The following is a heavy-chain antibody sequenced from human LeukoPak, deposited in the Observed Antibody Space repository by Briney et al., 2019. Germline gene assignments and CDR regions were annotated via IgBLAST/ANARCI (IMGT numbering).Heavy chain of an antibody. CDR3: ARGRSYGRYYFDY. CDR1: GFTVSSNY. J-gene: IGHJ4*02. V-gene: IGHV3-11*01. CDR2: ISSSGSTI. Sequence: GGSLRLSCAASGFTVSSNYMSWIRQAPGKGLEWVSYISSSGSTICYADSVKGRLTISRDNAKNSLYLQMNSLRAEDTAVYYCARGRSYGRYYFDYWGQGTLVTVSS. D-gene: IGHD5-18*01.